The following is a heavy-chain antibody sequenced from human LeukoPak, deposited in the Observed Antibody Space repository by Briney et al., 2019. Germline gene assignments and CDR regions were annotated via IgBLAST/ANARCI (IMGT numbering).Heavy chain of an antibody. CDR2: INPSGGST. D-gene: IGHD3-22*01. Sequence: ASVKVSCKASGYTFTSYYMHWVRQAPGQGLEWMGIINPSGGSTSYAQKFQGRATMTRDTSTSTVYMELSSLRSEDTAVYYCARGEYYYDSSGYPKDYWGQGTLVTVSS. V-gene: IGHV1-46*01. J-gene: IGHJ4*02. CDR3: ARGEYYYDSSGYPKDY. CDR1: GYTFTSYY.